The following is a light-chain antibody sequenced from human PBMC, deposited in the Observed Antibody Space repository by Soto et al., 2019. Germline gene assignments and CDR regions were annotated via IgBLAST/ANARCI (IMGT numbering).Light chain of an antibody. CDR3: NSYTTSSTLV. CDR1: SSDVGGYNY. Sequence: QSALTQPASVSGSPGQSITISWTGTSSDVGGYNYVSWYQQHPGKAPKLMIYEVTNRPSGISDRFSASKSGNTASLTISGLQAEDEADYYCNSYTTSSTLVFGGGTKLTVL. J-gene: IGLJ2*01. V-gene: IGLV2-14*01. CDR2: EVT.